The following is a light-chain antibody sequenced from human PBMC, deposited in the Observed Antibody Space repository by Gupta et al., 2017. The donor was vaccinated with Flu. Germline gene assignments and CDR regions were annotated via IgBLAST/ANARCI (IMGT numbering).Light chain of an antibody. CDR2: NDH. V-gene: IGLV1-44*01. CDR3: AAWDETLSGLWV. J-gene: IGLJ3*02. CDR1: TSNIGCNV. Sequence: QSVLTQPSAASGPPVQRVTISCSGSTSNIGCNVVCWYHRLPGTAPKLLIDNDHQRPSGILARFSGSKSGTSAALAIRGLQSEDEADYYCAAWDETLSGLWVIGGGTKLTVL.